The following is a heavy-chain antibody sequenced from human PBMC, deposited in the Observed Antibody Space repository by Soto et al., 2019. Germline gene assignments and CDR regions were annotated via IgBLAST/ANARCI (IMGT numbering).Heavy chain of an antibody. Sequence: GGSLRLSCAASGFTFSSYGIHWVRQAPGKGLEWVAVISYDGSNKYYADSVKGRFTISRDNSKNTLYLQMNSLRAEDTAVYYCAKDFRVGTYGYYYGMDVWGQGTTVTVSS. D-gene: IGHD1-26*01. V-gene: IGHV3-30*18. CDR1: GFTFSSYG. J-gene: IGHJ6*02. CDR2: ISYDGSNK. CDR3: AKDFRVGTYGYYYGMDV.